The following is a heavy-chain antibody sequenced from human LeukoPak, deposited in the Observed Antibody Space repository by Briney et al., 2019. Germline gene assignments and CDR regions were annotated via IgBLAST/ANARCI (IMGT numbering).Heavy chain of an antibody. CDR2: IRYDGSNK. V-gene: IGHV3-30*02. J-gene: IGHJ4*02. Sequence: GGSLRLSCAASGFTFSSYGMHWVRQAPGKGLEWVAFIRYDGSNKYYADSVKGRFTISRDNSKNTLYLQMNSLRAEDTAVYYCAKDFGHCSGGSCYSPFNSDYWGQGTLVTVSS. D-gene: IGHD2-15*01. CDR3: AKDFGHCSGGSCYSPFNSDY. CDR1: GFTFSSYG.